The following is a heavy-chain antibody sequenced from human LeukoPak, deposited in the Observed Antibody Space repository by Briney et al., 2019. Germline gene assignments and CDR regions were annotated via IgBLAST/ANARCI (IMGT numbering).Heavy chain of an antibody. D-gene: IGHD3-10*01. J-gene: IGHJ5*02. CDR2: IYYSGRT. CDR3: AKNVLLWFGELSTNNWFDP. Sequence: PSETLSLTCTVSGGSISSSSYYWGWIRQPPGKGLEWIGSIYYSGRTYYNPSLKSRVTISVDTSKNQFSLKLSSVTAADTAVYYCAKNVLLWFGELSTNNWFDPWGQGTLVTVSS. V-gene: IGHV4-39*01. CDR1: GGSISSSSYY.